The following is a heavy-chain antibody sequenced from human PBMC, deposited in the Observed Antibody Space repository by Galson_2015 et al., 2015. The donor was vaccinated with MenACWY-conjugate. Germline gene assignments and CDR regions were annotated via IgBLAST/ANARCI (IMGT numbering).Heavy chain of an antibody. V-gene: IGHV1-46*03. D-gene: IGHD1-26*01. CDR1: GYSFTGYN. J-gene: IGHJ4*02. CDR3: TREVHGGRFY. Sequence: SVKVSCKASGYSFTGYNMHWRRQAPGQGLEWIAIINPSSGSTSYTQKFQGTVTMTRDTSTSTVYMELSSLRSDDTAVYFCTREVHGGRFYWGQGTVITVSS. CDR2: INPSSGST.